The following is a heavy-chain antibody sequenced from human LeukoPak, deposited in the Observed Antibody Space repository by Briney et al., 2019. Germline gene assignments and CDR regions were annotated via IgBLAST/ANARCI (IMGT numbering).Heavy chain of an antibody. D-gene: IGHD3-10*01. CDR2: IYYSGST. V-gene: IGHV4-61*08. CDR3: ARVDARWFGELSEGWFDP. Sequence: SETLSLTCTVSGGSISSGGYCWSWIRQHPGKGLEWIGYIYYSGSTNYNPSLKSRVTISVDTSKNQFSLKLSSVTAADTAVYYCARVDARWFGELSEGWFDPWGQGTLVTVSS. CDR1: GGSISSGGYC. J-gene: IGHJ5*02.